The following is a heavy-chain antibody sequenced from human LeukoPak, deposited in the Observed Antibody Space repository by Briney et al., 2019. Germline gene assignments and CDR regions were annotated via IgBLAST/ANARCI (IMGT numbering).Heavy chain of an antibody. V-gene: IGHV1-18*04. J-gene: IGHJ4*02. CDR3: ARSSEGSGSFIGLDY. CDR2: ISAYNGNT. Sequence: ASVKVSCKASGYTFTSYYMHWVRQAPGQGLEWMGWISAYNGNTNYAQKLQGRVTMTTDTSTSTAYMELRSLRSDDTAVYYCARSSEGSGSFIGLDYWGQGTLVTVSS. CDR1: GYTFTSYY. D-gene: IGHD3-10*01.